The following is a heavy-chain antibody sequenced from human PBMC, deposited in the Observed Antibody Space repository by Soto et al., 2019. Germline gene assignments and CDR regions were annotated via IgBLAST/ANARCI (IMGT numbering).Heavy chain of an antibody. CDR3: ARCPPSYCTSGRFDP. V-gene: IGHV5-51*01. Sequence: GESLKISCKASGYRVSTYWIAWVRQMPGKGLEWMGIIFPGDSDTRYSPSFQGQVTISADKSISTAYLQWSSLKTSDTAMYYCARCPPSYCTSGRFDPWGQGTLVTVSS. D-gene: IGHD2-8*01. CDR2: IFPGDSDT. J-gene: IGHJ5*02. CDR1: GYRVSTYW.